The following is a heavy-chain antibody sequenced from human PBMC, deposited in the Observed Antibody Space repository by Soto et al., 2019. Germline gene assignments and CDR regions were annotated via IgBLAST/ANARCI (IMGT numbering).Heavy chain of an antibody. CDR3: ARGEGMIVVVTPETSFDY. V-gene: IGHV1-3*05. CDR2: INAGNGNT. Sequence: QVQLVQSGAEEKKPGASVKVSCKASGYTFTSYAMHWVRQAPGQRLEWMGWINAGNGNTKYSQKFQGRVTITRDTXEXTXXMELSSLRSEDTAVYYCARGEGMIVVVTPETSFDYWGQGTLVTVSS. D-gene: IGHD3-22*01. CDR1: GYTFTSYA. J-gene: IGHJ4*02.